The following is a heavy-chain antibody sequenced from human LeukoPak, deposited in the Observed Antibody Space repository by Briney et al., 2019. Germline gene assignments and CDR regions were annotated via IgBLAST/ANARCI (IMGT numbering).Heavy chain of an antibody. Sequence: GASVKVSRKTSGYTFTNYGISWVRQAPGQGLERMGWISAYSGNTNYTQKFQGRVTITTDPSTSTAYMELRSPRSDDTAVFYCARDGGYSSGSSDYCGQGTLVTVSS. J-gene: IGHJ4*02. CDR3: ARDGGYSSGSSDY. CDR1: GYTFTNYG. V-gene: IGHV1-18*01. CDR2: ISAYSGNT. D-gene: IGHD6-19*01.